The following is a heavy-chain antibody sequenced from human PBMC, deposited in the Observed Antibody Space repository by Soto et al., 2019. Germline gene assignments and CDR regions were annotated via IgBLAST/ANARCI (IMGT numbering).Heavy chain of an antibody. D-gene: IGHD3-3*01. V-gene: IGHV4-59*01. CDR1: GGSISSYY. Sequence: SETLSLTCTVSGGSISSYYWSWIRQPPGKGLEWIGYIYYSGSTNYNPSLKSRVTLSVDTSKNQFSLKLSSVTAADTAVYYCARVYDFWNDYYWFDPWGQGTLVTVSS. CDR2: IYYSGST. J-gene: IGHJ5*02. CDR3: ARVYDFWNDYYWFDP.